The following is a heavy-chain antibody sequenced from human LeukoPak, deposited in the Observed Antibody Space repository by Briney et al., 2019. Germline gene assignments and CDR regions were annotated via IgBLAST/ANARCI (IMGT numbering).Heavy chain of an antibody. V-gene: IGHV3-74*01. J-gene: IGHJ4*02. CDR2: INTDGSDT. CDR1: GSTFSKYW. CDR3: ARRGEDGFGYRY. D-gene: IGHD5-12*01. Sequence: GGSLRLSCVVSGSTFSKYWMHWVRQAPGKGLVWVSRINTDGSDTSYVDSVRGRFTVSRDNAKNTLYLQMNSLRSEDTAVYYCARRGEDGFGYRYWGQGTLVTVSS.